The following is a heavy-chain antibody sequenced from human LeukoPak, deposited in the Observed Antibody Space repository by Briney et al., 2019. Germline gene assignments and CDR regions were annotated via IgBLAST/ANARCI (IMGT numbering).Heavy chain of an antibody. CDR3: ARHSSYSSGWFQDY. J-gene: IGHJ4*02. Sequence: SETLSLTCTDSGGSISSSSYYWGWIRQPPGKGLEWIGTIYYSGSTYFNPSLKSRVSISVDTSKNQFSLILNSVTVADTAVYHCARHSSYSSGWFQDYWGQGTLVSVSS. V-gene: IGHV4-39*01. CDR2: IYYSGST. D-gene: IGHD6-19*01. CDR1: GGSISSSSYY.